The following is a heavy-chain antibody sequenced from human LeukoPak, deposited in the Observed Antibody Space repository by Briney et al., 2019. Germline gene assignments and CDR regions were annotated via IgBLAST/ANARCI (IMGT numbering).Heavy chain of an antibody. CDR2: INPNSGGT. V-gene: IGHV1-2*02. CDR1: GYTFTGYY. Sequence: ASVKVSCKASGYTFTGYYMHWVRQAPGQGLEWMGWINPNSGGTNYAQKFQGRVTMTRDTSTSTVYMELSSLRSEDTAVYYCARNYYDSSGQPLLDYWGQGTLVTVSS. J-gene: IGHJ4*02. CDR3: ARNYYDSSGQPLLDY. D-gene: IGHD3-22*01.